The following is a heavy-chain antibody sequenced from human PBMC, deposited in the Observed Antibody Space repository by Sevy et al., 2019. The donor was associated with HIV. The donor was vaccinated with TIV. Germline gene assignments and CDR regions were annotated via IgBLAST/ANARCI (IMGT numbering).Heavy chain of an antibody. CDR2: IIPILGTV. V-gene: IGHV1-69*13. CDR3: ARGGGNGWYYFDY. Sequence: ASVKVSCEASGGTFSSYGISWVRQAPGQGLDWMGGIIPILGTVNYAQKFQGRVTITADESTKTAYMELSSLRSEDTAVYYCARGGGNGWYYFDYWGQETLVTVSS. J-gene: IGHJ4*02. CDR1: GGTFSSYG. D-gene: IGHD6-19*01.